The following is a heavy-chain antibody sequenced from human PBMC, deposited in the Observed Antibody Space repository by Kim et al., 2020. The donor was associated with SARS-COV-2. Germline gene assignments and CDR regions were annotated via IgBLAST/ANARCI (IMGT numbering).Heavy chain of an antibody. V-gene: IGHV1-2*02. D-gene: IGHD1-26*01. Sequence: AQKFQGRVTMTRDTSISTAYMELSRLRSDDTAVYYCARDVGATGYYYMDVWGKGTTVTVSS. CDR3: ARDVGATGYYYMDV. J-gene: IGHJ6*03.